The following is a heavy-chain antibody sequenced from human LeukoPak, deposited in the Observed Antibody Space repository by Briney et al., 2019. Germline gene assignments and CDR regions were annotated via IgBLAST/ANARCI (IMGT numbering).Heavy chain of an antibody. Sequence: GGSLRLSCAASGFTFSSYAMSWVRQAPGKGLEWVSAISGSGGSTYYADSVKGRFTISRDNSKNTLYLQMNGLRAEDTAVYYCAKEQYYDILTGYYIRFSPWGMDVWGQGTTVTVSS. V-gene: IGHV3-23*01. D-gene: IGHD3-9*01. CDR2: ISGSGGST. CDR3: AKEQYYDILTGYYIRFSPWGMDV. J-gene: IGHJ6*02. CDR1: GFTFSSYA.